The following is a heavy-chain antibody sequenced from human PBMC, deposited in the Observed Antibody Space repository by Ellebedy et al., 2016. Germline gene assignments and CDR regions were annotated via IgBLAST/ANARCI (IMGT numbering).Heavy chain of an antibody. CDR1: GGSISSGDYY. CDR3: ARGFREYSSSYGYYYYGMDV. V-gene: IGHV4-30-4*02. J-gene: IGHJ6*02. D-gene: IGHD6-6*01. CDR2: IYYSGIT. Sequence: SETLSLTCTVSGGSISSGDYYWSWIRQPPGKGLEWFGYIYYSGITYYNPSLKSRVTISVDTSKNQFSLTLSSVTAADTAVYYCARGFREYSSSYGYYYYGMDVWGQGTTVTVSS.